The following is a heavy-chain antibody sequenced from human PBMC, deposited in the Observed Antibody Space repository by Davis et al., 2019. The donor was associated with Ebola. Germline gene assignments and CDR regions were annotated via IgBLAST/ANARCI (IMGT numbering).Heavy chain of an antibody. CDR3: ARQGCSGGRCYFPFDY. D-gene: IGHD2-15*01. CDR1: GGSISSSNW. J-gene: IGHJ4*02. Sequence: MPSETLSLTCAVSGGSISSSNWWTWVRQPPGKGLEWIGEFYHSGSTNYNPSLKSRVSISVDKSKNQFSLKLSSVTAADTAVYYCARQGCSGGRCYFPFDYWGQGTLVTVSS. V-gene: IGHV4-4*02. CDR2: FYHSGST.